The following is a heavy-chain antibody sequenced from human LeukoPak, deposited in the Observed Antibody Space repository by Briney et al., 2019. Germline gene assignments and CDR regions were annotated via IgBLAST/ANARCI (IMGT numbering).Heavy chain of an antibody. CDR1: GFTFSRYG. V-gene: IGHV3-30*18. D-gene: IGHD3-16*01. Sequence: GRCLRLSCAASGFTFSRYGMHWVRQAPGKGLEWVAVISYDGSNKYYADSVKGRFTISRDNSKNTLYLQMNSLRAEDTAVYYCAKDRGNLIDYWGQGTLVTVSS. J-gene: IGHJ4*02. CDR3: AKDRGNLIDY. CDR2: ISYDGSNK.